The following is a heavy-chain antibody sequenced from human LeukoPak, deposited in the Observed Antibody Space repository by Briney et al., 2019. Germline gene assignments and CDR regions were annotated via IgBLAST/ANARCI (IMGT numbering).Heavy chain of an antibody. D-gene: IGHD3-3*01. CDR3: ARAPYDFWSGNNWFDP. Sequence: GASVKVSCKASGYTFTSYGISWVRQAPGQGLEWMGWISAYNGNTNYAQKLQGRVTMTTDTSTSTAYMKLRSLRSDDTAVYYCARAPYDFWSGNNWFDPWGQGTLVTVSS. V-gene: IGHV1-18*01. CDR1: GYTFTSYG. CDR2: ISAYNGNT. J-gene: IGHJ5*02.